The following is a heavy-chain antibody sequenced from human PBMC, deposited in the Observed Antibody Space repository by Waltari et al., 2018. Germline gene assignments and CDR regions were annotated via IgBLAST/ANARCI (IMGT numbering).Heavy chain of an antibody. V-gene: IGHV4-38-2*02. J-gene: IGHJ4*02. Sequence: QVQLQESGPGLVKPSETLSLTCTVSGYSISSGYYWGWIRQPPGKGLEYIGYISGSSGTTNYNPSLKSRGTISKDTSKNQFSLKLSSVTAADTAVYYCASRYGSGYQYFDYWGQGVLVTVSS. CDR1: GYSISSGYY. CDR2: ISGSSGTT. CDR3: ASRYGSGYQYFDY. D-gene: IGHD3-22*01.